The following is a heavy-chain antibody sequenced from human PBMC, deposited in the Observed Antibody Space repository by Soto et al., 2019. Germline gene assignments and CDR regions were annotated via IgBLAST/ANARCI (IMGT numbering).Heavy chain of an antibody. V-gene: IGHV3-7*03. CDR1: GFSFSTNW. J-gene: IGHJ4*02. CDR3: AKDRGWYTFDY. D-gene: IGHD6-19*01. Sequence: EVQLVDSGGGSVQPGGSLRLSCAASGFSFSTNWMSWVRQVPGGGLEWVADISPDGTYRAYVDSVEGRFTISRDNAENSLFLEMNSLGTEDAAIYYCAKDRGWYTFDYWGQGALVTVSS. CDR2: ISPDGTYR.